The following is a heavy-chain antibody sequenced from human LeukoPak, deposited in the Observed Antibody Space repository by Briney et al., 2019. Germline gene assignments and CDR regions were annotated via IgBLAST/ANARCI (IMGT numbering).Heavy chain of an antibody. J-gene: IGHJ4*02. Sequence: GGSLRLSCAASGFTFSSYAMHWVRQAPGKGLEWVAVISYDGSNKYYADSVKGRFTISRDNSKNTLYLQMNSLRAEDTAVYYCAREELYCSSTSCYTKYFGYWGQGTLVTVSS. D-gene: IGHD2-2*02. CDR2: ISYDGSNK. CDR1: GFTFSSYA. CDR3: AREELYCSSTSCYTKYFGY. V-gene: IGHV3-30-3*01.